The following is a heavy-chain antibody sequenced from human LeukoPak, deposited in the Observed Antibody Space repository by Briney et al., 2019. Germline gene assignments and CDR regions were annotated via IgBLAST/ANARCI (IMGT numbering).Heavy chain of an antibody. Sequence: GASVKVSCKASGYTFTGYYMHWVRQAPGQGLEWMGWISAYNGNTNYAQKLQGRVTMTTDTSTSTAYMELRSLRSDDTAVYYCARDPLWFGELSYFDYWGQGTLVTVSS. CDR3: ARDPLWFGELSYFDY. J-gene: IGHJ4*02. CDR2: ISAYNGNT. D-gene: IGHD3-10*01. V-gene: IGHV1-18*04. CDR1: GYTFTGYY.